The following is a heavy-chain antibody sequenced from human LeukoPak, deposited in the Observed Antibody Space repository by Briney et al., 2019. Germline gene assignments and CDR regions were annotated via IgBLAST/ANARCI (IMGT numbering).Heavy chain of an antibody. J-gene: IGHJ4*02. Sequence: GGSLRLSCAASGFTFSSYAMSWVRQAPGKGLEWVSIISGSGGSTYYADSVKGRFTISRDNSKNTLVLQMNSLRAEDTAVYYCAKSVESAVTTNPYFDYRGQGTLVTVSS. CDR2: ISGSGGST. D-gene: IGHD4-17*01. CDR1: GFTFSSYA. V-gene: IGHV3-23*01. CDR3: AKSVESAVTTNPYFDY.